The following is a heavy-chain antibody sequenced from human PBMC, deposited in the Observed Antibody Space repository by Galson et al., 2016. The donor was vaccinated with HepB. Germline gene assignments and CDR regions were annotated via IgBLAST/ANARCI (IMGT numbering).Heavy chain of an antibody. D-gene: IGHD6-19*01. Sequence: SVKVSCKASGGTLNNYAFSWVRQAPGQGLEWMGGIMTLLRESTSAQKFQDRLTITADEPTNTVYMELTSLRSDDTAVYYCAGDSNGLYYFAFWGQGTLVTVSS. CDR3: AGDSNGLYYFAF. CDR1: GGTLNNYA. J-gene: IGHJ4*02. V-gene: IGHV1-69*13. CDR2: IMTLLRES.